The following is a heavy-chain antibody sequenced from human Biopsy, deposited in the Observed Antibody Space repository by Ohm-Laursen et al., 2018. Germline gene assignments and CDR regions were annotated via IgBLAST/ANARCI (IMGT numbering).Heavy chain of an antibody. V-gene: IGHV1-69*04. D-gene: IGHD3-10*01. Sequence: SVKVSCKASGDTFNKYGIFWVRQAPGQGLEWMGRIIPIVDIVNYAQRFQGRVTMTADKSTSTAYLDLSSLIPEDTAVYYCARGGSGSGYYGMDVWGQGTTVTVSS. CDR3: ARGGSGSGYYGMDV. CDR1: GDTFNKYG. J-gene: IGHJ6*02. CDR2: IIPIVDIV.